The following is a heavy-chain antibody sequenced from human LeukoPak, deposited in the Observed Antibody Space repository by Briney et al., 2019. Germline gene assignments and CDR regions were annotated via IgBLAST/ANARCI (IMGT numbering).Heavy chain of an antibody. D-gene: IGHD6-19*01. CDR2: ISGSGGST. CDR3: AKERSSGWYGYMQH. V-gene: IGHV3-23*01. CDR1: GFTFSSYA. Sequence: QSGGSLRLSCAASGFTFSSYAMNWVRQAPGKGLEWVSAISGSGGSTYYADSVKGRFTISRDNSKNTLYLQINSLRAEDTAAYYCAKERSSGWYGYMQHWGQGTLVTVSS. J-gene: IGHJ1*01.